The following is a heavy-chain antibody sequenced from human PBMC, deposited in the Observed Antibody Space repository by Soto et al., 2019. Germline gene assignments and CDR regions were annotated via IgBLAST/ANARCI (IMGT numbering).Heavy chain of an antibody. CDR1: GFTFGDYA. D-gene: IGHD3-22*01. Sequence: GGSLRLSCTASGFTFGDYAMSWFRQAPGKGLEWVGFIRSKAYGGTTEYAASVKGRFTISRDDSKSIAYLQMNSLKTEGTAVYYCTRDARITMIVVAHDAFDIWGQGTMATVSS. J-gene: IGHJ3*02. V-gene: IGHV3-49*03. CDR3: TRDARITMIVVAHDAFDI. CDR2: IRSKAYGGTT.